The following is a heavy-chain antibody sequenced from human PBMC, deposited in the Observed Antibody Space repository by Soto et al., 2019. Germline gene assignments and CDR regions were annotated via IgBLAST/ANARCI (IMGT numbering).Heavy chain of an antibody. CDR3: ARTGGDCTQGVCYDY. Sequence: GASVKVSCKASGDIFINYGSSWMRQAPGQGLEWMGWISPHTSNTHYAQSLLGRVTVTRDTSTSTAYMELRGLRSDDTAVYYCARTGGDCTQGVCYDYWGLGSPVTVSS. J-gene: IGHJ4*02. D-gene: IGHD2-8*01. CDR1: GDIFINYG. CDR2: ISPHTSNT. V-gene: IGHV1-18*01.